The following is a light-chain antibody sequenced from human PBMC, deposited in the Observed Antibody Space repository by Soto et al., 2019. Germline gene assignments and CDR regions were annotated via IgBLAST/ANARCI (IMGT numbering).Light chain of an antibody. J-gene: IGKJ4*01. CDR3: QQANSFPLS. V-gene: IGKV1-12*01. CDR1: QGISSW. Sequence: DIHMTQSPSSVSASVGDRVTITCRASQGISSWLAWYQQKPGKAPKLLIYTVSSLQSGAPSTFSVSGSGTDFTLIISSLQPNDFATYYCQQANSFPLSFGGGTVVEIK. CDR2: TVS.